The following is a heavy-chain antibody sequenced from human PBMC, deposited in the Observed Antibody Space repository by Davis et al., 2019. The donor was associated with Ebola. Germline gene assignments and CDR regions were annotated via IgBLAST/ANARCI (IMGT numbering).Heavy chain of an antibody. CDR1: GGSISSYY. CDR2: IYYSGST. V-gene: IGHV4-59*12. D-gene: IGHD1-7*01. Sequence: SETLSLTCTVSGGSISSYYWSWIRQPPGKGLEWIGYIYYSGSTNYNPSLKSRVTISVDTSKNQFSLKLSSVTAADTAVYYCARVYWNYNFDYWGQGTLVTVSS. CDR3: ARVYWNYNFDY. J-gene: IGHJ4*02.